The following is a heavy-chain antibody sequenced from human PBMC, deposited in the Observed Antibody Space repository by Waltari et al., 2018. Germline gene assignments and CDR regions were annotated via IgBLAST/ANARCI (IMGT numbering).Heavy chain of an antibody. D-gene: IGHD3-3*01. J-gene: IGHJ3*02. CDR2: IWYDGSNK. CDR3: ARGDGGSGLGASDI. Sequence: QVQLVESGGGVVQSGRSLRLSCVGSGFTFTNHGMNGVRQAPGKGCEWVAVIWYDGSNKNYVDSVKGRFTISRDNSKNTMYLEMNRLRAEDTAVYFCARGDGGSGLGASDIWGQGTMVTVSS. CDR1: GFTFTNHG. V-gene: IGHV3-33*01.